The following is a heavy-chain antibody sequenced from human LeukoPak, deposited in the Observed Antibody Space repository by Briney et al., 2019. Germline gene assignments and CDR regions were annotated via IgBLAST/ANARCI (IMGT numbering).Heavy chain of an antibody. CDR1: GYTFTSYY. Sequence: ASVKVSCKASGYTFTSYYMHWVRQAPGQGLEWMGIINPSGGSTSYAQKFQGRVTMTRDTSTSTVYMELSSLRSEDTAVYYCARDSPHYDILTGSTDAFDIWGQGTTVTVSS. CDR2: INPSGGST. CDR3: ARDSPHYDILTGSTDAFDI. J-gene: IGHJ3*02. V-gene: IGHV1-46*01. D-gene: IGHD3-9*01.